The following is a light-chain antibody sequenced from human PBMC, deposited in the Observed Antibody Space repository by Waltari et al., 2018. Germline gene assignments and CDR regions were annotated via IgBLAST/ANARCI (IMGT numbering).Light chain of an antibody. CDR1: QSVSRS. J-gene: IGKJ1*01. V-gene: IGKV3-20*01. CDR3: PHYVRLPAT. CDR2: GAS. Sequence: IVLTQSPGTLSLPPGESANLSCRASQSVSRSLAWYQQKPGQAPKLLIYGASTRSTGIPDRFTGSVSVTDFSLTIIILYPEDFAIYFVPHYVRLPATFGQGTKVEIK.